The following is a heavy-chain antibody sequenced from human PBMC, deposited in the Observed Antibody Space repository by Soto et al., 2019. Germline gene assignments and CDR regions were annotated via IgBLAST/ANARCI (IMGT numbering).Heavy chain of an antibody. Sequence: SETMSLTCTVSGGSISRYYWSCIRQPPGKGLEWIGYIYYSGSTNYNPSLKSRVTISVDTSKNQFSLKLSSVTAADTAVYYCARHAGSIAAAAPWGQGTLVTVSS. CDR2: IYYSGST. CDR3: ARHAGSIAAAAP. CDR1: GGSISRYY. V-gene: IGHV4-59*08. J-gene: IGHJ5*02. D-gene: IGHD6-13*01.